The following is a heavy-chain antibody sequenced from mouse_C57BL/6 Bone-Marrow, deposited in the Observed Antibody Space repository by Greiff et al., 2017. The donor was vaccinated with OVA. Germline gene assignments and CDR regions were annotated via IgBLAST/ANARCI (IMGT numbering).Heavy chain of an antibody. CDR3: ARSYCDYDYAMDY. D-gene: IGHD2-4*01. Sequence: VQGVESGPGLVAPSQSLSITCTVSGFSLTSYAISWVRQPPGKGLEWLGVIWTGGGTNYNSALKTRLSISKDNSKSQVFLKMNSLQTNDTARYYCARSYCDYDYAMDYWGQGTSGTVSS. J-gene: IGHJ4*01. CDR1: GFSLTSYA. V-gene: IGHV2-9-1*01. CDR2: IWTGGGT.